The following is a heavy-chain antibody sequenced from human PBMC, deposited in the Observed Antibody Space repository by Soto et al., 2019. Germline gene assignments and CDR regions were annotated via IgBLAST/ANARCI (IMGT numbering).Heavy chain of an antibody. CDR3: ARMQWLDRYYYGMDV. CDR1: GYSFTSYW. V-gene: IGHV5-51*01. D-gene: IGHD6-19*01. CDR2: IYPGDSDT. J-gene: IGHJ6*02. Sequence: GESLKISCTGSGYSFTSYWIGWVRQMPGKGLEWMGIIYPGDSDTRYSPSFQGQVTISADKSISTAYLQWSSLKASDTAMYYCARMQWLDRYYYGMDVWGQGTTVTVSS.